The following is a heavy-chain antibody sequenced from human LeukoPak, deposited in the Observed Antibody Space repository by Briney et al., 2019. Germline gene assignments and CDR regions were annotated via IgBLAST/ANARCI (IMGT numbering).Heavy chain of an antibody. D-gene: IGHD6-13*01. J-gene: IGHJ4*02. Sequence: SVKVSCKASGYTFTTYGISWVRQAPGQGLEWMGGIIPIFGTANYAQKFQGRVTITADESTSTAYMELSSLRSEDTAVYYCASIYDSAAGTGGFDYWGQGTLVTVSS. V-gene: IGHV1-69*13. CDR2: IIPIFGTA. CDR3: ASIYDSAAGTGGFDY. CDR1: GYTFTTYG.